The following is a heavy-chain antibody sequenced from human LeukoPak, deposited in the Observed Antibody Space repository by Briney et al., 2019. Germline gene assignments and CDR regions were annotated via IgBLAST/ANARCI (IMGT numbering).Heavy chain of an antibody. CDR2: ISSSSSYI. CDR3: ARGVRAMVRGVILNWFDP. Sequence: AGSLRLSCAASGFTFSSYRMNWVRQPPGKGLEWVSSISSSSSYIYYADSVKGRFTISRDNAKNSLYLQMNSLRAEDTAVYYCARGVRAMVRGVILNWFDPWGQGTLVTVSS. CDR1: GFTFSSYR. D-gene: IGHD3-10*01. J-gene: IGHJ5*02. V-gene: IGHV3-21*01.